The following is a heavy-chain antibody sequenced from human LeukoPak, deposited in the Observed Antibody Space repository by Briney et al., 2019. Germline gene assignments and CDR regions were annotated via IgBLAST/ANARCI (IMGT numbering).Heavy chain of an antibody. CDR3: AGSLAVAGTRGWFDP. CDR2: IYHSGST. V-gene: IGHV4-30-2*02. Sequence: PSETLSLTCAVSGGSISSGGYSWSWIRQPPGEGLEWIGYIYHSGSTYYNPSLKSRVTISVDRSKNQFSLKLNSVTAADTAIYYCAGSLAVAGTRGWFDPWGQGTLVTVSS. CDR1: GGSISSGGYS. J-gene: IGHJ5*02. D-gene: IGHD6-13*01.